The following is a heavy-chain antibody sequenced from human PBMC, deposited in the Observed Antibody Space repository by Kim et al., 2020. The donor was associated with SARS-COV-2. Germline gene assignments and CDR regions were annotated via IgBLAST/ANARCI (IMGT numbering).Heavy chain of an antibody. J-gene: IGHJ4*02. CDR2: IYYSGRT. CDR1: GGSISNYY. V-gene: IGHV4-59*01. Sequence: SETLSLTCTVSGGSISNYYSSWIRQPPGKGLEWIGYIYYSGRTNYNPSLKNRVTISVDTSNNQVSLTLSSVNAADTAVYYCARGQWELPYWGQGTLVTVSS. D-gene: IGHD1-26*01. CDR3: ARGQWELPY.